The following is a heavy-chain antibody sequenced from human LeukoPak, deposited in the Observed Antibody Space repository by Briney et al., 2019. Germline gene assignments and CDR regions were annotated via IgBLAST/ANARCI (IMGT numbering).Heavy chain of an antibody. V-gene: IGHV3-33*01. D-gene: IGHD3-16*01. J-gene: IGHJ6*02. Sequence: GGSLRLSCAASGFTFSNYGMHWVRQAPGKGLEWVALIWYDGSNKYYTDSVKGRLTISRDNSKDTLYLQMNSLRADDTAIYYCARNQQLGGHSYYYYGMDVWGQGTTVTVSS. CDR2: IWYDGSNK. CDR3: ARNQQLGGHSYYYYGMDV. CDR1: GFTFSNYG.